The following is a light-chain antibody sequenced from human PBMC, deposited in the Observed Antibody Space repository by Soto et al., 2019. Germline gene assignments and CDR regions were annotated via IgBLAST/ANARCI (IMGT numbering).Light chain of an antibody. CDR2: AND. Sequence: VLTHPPSVSGTPWQRVTISCSGSRSNIGGNAVTWYQQVPGTAPKLLIYANDQRPSGVSDRFSGSKSATSASLAISGLQSEDEADYYCAVWDDNLKGLFGGGTQLTVL. J-gene: IGLJ2*01. CDR1: RSNIGGNA. CDR3: AVWDDNLKGL. V-gene: IGLV1-44*01.